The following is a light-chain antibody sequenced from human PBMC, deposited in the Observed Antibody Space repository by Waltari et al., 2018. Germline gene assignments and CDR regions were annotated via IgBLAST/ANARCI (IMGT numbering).Light chain of an antibody. V-gene: IGKV1-13*02. CDR2: DTY. CDR1: QNIGGD. Sequence: QLTQFPASLSASIGDRVTITCRASQNIGGDLTWYQQRPGEPPRLLIYDTYTLQGGVPSRFSGGVSGTDYTLTISGLQPQDFATYYCQQLNVYPLTFGGGSKV. CDR3: QQLNVYPLT. J-gene: IGKJ4*01.